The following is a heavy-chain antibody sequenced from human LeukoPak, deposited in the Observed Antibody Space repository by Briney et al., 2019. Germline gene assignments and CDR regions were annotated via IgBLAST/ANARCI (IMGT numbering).Heavy chain of an antibody. CDR1: GFTFSSYE. CDR3: ANDDSSGYYFVLADHLYFQH. V-gene: IGHV3-48*03. J-gene: IGHJ1*01. D-gene: IGHD3-22*01. Sequence: GGSLRLSCAASGFTFSSYEMNWVRQAPGKGLEWVSYISSSSSTIYYADSVKGRFTISRDNSKNTLYLQMNSLRAEDTTVYYCANDDSSGYYFVLADHLYFQHWGQGTLVTVSS. CDR2: ISSSSSTI.